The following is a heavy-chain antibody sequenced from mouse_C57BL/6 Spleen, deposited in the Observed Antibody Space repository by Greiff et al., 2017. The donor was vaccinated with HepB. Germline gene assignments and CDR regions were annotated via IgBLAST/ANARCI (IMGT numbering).Heavy chain of an antibody. CDR3: ARFYYYGSSWYFDV. CDR1: GYTFTDYN. V-gene: IGHV1-18*01. J-gene: IGHJ1*03. D-gene: IGHD1-1*01. Sequence: EVQLQQSGPELVKPGASVKIPCKASGYTFTDYNMDWVKQSHGKSLEWIGDINPNNGGTIYNQKFKGKATLTVDKSSSTAYMELRSLTSEDTAVYYCARFYYYGSSWYFDVWGTGTTVTVSS. CDR2: INPNNGGT.